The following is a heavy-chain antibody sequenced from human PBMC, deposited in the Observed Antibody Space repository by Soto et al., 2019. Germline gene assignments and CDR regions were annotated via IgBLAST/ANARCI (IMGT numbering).Heavy chain of an antibody. Sequence: PSETLSLTCTVSGGSITVYYLNWIRQPAGKGLEWIGHIYTSGTTNYNPSFKSRVTMSLDTSQNQFSLRLTSVTAADTAVYYCARAAYSYGPFDHWGQGTLVTVSS. V-gene: IGHV4-4*07. J-gene: IGHJ4*02. CDR1: GGSITVYY. D-gene: IGHD5-18*01. CDR2: IYTSGTT. CDR3: ARAAYSYGPFDH.